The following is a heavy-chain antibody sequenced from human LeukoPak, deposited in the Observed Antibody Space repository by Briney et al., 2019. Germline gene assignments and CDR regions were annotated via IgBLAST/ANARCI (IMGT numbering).Heavy chain of an antibody. V-gene: IGHV4-59*01. D-gene: IGHD4-17*01. CDR2: IYYSGST. CDR1: GGSISSYY. Sequence: SETLSLTCTVSGGSISSYYWSWIRQPPGKGLEWIGNIYYSGSTNYNPSLKSRVTISVDTSKNQFSLKLSSVTAADTAVYYCARDYGDYDYYYYYYMDVWGKGTTVTISS. CDR3: ARDYGDYDYYYYYYMDV. J-gene: IGHJ6*03.